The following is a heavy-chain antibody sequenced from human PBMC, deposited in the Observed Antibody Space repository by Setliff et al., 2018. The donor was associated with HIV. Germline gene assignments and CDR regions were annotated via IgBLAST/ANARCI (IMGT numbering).Heavy chain of an antibody. CDR2: INPKSGAT. CDR3: ERRAEDLAINPPSFDYYFDY. J-gene: IGHJ4*02. V-gene: IGHV1-2*02. D-gene: IGHD3-9*01. CDR1: GYRFTDFY. Sequence: ASVKVSCKTFGYRFTDFYVNWVRQAPGQGLEWMGWINPKSGATKNAQKFQGRVTMTRDTSISTVYMELSSLRSYDTALYFCERRAEDLAINPPSFDYYFDYWGQGTPVTVSS.